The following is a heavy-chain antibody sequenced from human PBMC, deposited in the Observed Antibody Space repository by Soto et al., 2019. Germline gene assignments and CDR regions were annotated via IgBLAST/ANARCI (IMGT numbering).Heavy chain of an antibody. CDR1: GFTFSSYG. Sequence: QVQLVESGGGVVQPGRSLRLSCAASGFTFSSYGMHWVRQAPGKGLEWGAVIWYDGSNKYYADSVKGRFTISRDNSKNTLYQQMNSLRAEDTAVYYCARYGVNAFDIWGQGTMVTVSS. V-gene: IGHV3-33*01. D-gene: IGHD4-17*01. CDR3: ARYGVNAFDI. CDR2: IWYDGSNK. J-gene: IGHJ3*02.